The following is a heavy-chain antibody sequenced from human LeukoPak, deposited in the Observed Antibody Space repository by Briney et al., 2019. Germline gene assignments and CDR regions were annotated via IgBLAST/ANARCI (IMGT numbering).Heavy chain of an antibody. CDR1: GYSFTGYY. CDR2: INPNSGGT. Sequence: ASVKVSCKASGYSFTGYYIHWVRQAPGQGLEWMGRINPNSGGTNYAQKFQGRVTMTRDTSISTAYMELSRLRSDDTAVYYCARGGPYGDYFDYWGQGALVTVSS. V-gene: IGHV1-2*02. D-gene: IGHD4-17*01. CDR3: ARGGPYGDYFDY. J-gene: IGHJ4*02.